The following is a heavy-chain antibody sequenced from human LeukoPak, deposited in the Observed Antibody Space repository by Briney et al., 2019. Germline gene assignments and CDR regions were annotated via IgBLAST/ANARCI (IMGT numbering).Heavy chain of an antibody. CDR2: INHNGYT. CDR3: ARAGTGDRSAVFDY. V-gene: IGHV4-34*01. D-gene: IGHD7-27*01. J-gene: IGHJ4*02. CDR1: GGPLSGYY. Sequence: PSETLSLTCAVYGGPLSGYYWNWIRQPPGKGLEWIGEINHNGYTNYNPSLESRVTISVDTSKNQFSLKVYSLTAADTAVYFCARAGTGDRSAVFDYWGQEILVTVSS.